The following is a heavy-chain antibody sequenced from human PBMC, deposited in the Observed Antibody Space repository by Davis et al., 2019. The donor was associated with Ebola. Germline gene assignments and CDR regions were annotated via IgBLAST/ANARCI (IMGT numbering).Heavy chain of an antibody. J-gene: IGHJ4*02. V-gene: IGHV4-34*01. Sequence: PSETLSLTCAVYGGSFSGYYWSWIRQPPGKGLEWIGEINHSGSTNYNPSLKSRVTISVDTSKNQFSLKLSSVTAADTAVYYCARVWTMVRGVHFDYWGQGTLVTVSS. D-gene: IGHD3-10*01. CDR2: INHSGST. CDR1: GGSFSGYY. CDR3: ARVWTMVRGVHFDY.